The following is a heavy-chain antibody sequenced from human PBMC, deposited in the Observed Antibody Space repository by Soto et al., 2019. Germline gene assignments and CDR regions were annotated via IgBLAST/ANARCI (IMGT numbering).Heavy chain of an antibody. J-gene: IGHJ5*02. CDR2: IYPGDSDT. D-gene: IGHD2-2*01. V-gene: IGHV5-51*01. CDR1: GYFSSNW. CDR3: ASLRDCSRNNCYGWFDP. Sequence: GESLKISCKVSGYFSSNWIAWVRQMPDKGLEWMGVIYPGDSDTRYSPSFQGQVTISADKSISTAYLQWSRLRASDTAMYYCASLRDCSRNNCYGWFDPWGQGTLVTVSS.